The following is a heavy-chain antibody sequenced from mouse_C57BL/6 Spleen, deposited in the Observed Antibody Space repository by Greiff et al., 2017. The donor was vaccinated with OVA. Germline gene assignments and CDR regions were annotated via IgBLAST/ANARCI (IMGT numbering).Heavy chain of an antibody. J-gene: IGHJ4*01. V-gene: IGHV10-3*01. CDR1: GFTFNTYA. D-gene: IGHD4-1*01. CDR2: IRSKSSNYAT. Sequence: EVQGVESGGGLVQPKGSLKLSCAASGFTFNTYAMHWVRQAPGKGLEWVARIRSKSSNYATYYADSVKDRFTISRDDSQSMLYLQMNNLKTEDTAMYYCVRDSGTRYYYAMDYWGQGTSVTVSS. CDR3: VRDSGTRYYYAMDY.